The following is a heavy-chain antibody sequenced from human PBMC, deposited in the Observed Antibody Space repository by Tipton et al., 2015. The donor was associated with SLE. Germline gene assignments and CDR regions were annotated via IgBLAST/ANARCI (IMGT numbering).Heavy chain of an antibody. CDR3: VKGLSINGWFADH. CDR1: GFTFSSRA. D-gene: IGHD3-10*01. CDR2: ISPDGVPT. Sequence: GSLRLSCAASGFTFSSRAMSWVRQAPGKGLQWVSTISPDGVPTYYADFVQGRFSISRDNLRDTLFLQMNGLRAEDTAIYYCVKGLSINGWFADHWSQGALVTVSS. V-gene: IGHV3-23*01. J-gene: IGHJ4*02.